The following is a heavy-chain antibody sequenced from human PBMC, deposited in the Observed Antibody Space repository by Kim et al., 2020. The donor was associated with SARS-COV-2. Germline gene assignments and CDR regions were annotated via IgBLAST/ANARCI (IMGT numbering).Heavy chain of an antibody. J-gene: IGHJ4*02. Sequence: GGSLRLSCAASGFTFSSYGMHWVRQAPGKGLEWVAVISYDGSNKYYADSVKGRFTISRDNSKNTLYLQMNSLRAEDTAVYYCAKDSLGWFGELLPLFDYWGQGTLVTVSS. CDR3: AKDSLGWFGELLPLFDY. D-gene: IGHD3-10*01. CDR2: ISYDGSNK. V-gene: IGHV3-30*18. CDR1: GFTFSSYG.